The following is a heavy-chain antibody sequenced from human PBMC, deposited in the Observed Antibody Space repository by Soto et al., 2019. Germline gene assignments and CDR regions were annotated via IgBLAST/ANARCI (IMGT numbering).Heavy chain of an antibody. CDR3: FGVMAATLDY. D-gene: IGHD2-21*02. V-gene: IGHV4-39*01. J-gene: IGHJ4*01. CDR1: GCSINNTNYH. CDR2: LYYRGAT. Sequence: SEILYLTSRVSGCSINNTNYHWGWIRQPPGKGLEWIGTLYYRGATDYNPSLKTRVTISVDTSKNLLSLNLSSVTAADTAVYYCFGVMAATLDYWGQGTLVTLSP.